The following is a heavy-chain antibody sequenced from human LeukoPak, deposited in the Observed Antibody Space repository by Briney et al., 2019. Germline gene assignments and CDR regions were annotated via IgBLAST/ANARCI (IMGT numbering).Heavy chain of an antibody. CDR2: IYYSGST. Sequence: SETLSLTCAVSGYSISSSYYWSWIRRPPGKGLEWIGYIYYSGSTNYNPSLKSRVTISVDTSKSQFSLKLSSVTAADTAVYYCARGNSYGINYFDYWGQGTLVTVSS. CDR1: GYSISSSYY. J-gene: IGHJ4*02. CDR3: ARGNSYGINYFDY. D-gene: IGHD5-18*01. V-gene: IGHV4-61*01.